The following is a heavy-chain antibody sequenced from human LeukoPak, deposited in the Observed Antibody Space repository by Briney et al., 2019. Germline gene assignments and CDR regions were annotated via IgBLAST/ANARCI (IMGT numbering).Heavy chain of an antibody. CDR2: ISADNGNT. V-gene: IGHV1-18*01. D-gene: IGHD2-2*02. CDR3: ARDGYCSSTSCYKIYYYYGMDV. Sequence: ASVKVSCKASGYTFTSYGISWVRLAPGQGLEWMGWISADNGNTNYAQKLQGRVTMTTDTSTSTAYMELRSLRSDDTAVYYCARDGYCSSTSCYKIYYYYGMDVWGQGTTVTVSS. CDR1: GYTFTSYG. J-gene: IGHJ6*02.